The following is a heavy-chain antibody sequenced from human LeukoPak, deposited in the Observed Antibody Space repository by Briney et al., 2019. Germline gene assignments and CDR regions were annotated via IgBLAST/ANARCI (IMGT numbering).Heavy chain of an antibody. D-gene: IGHD1-26*01. Sequence: GGSLRLSCAASGFTFSNAWMSWVRQAPGKGLEWAGRIKSKTDGGTTDYAAPVKGRFTISRDDSKNTLYLQMNSLKTEDTAVYYCTTFSGAAWDYYFDYWGQGTLVTVSS. V-gene: IGHV3-15*01. CDR2: IKSKTDGGTT. CDR1: GFTFSNAW. J-gene: IGHJ4*02. CDR3: TTFSGAAWDYYFDY.